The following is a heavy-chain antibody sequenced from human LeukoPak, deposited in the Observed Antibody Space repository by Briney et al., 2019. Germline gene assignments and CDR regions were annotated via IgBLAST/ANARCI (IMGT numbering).Heavy chain of an antibody. J-gene: IGHJ2*01. CDR3: AKGGDILTGYYLYWYFDL. CDR2: ISRSGSST. Sequence: QTGGSLRLSCAASEFTFSNYAMSWVRQAPGKGLEWVSAISRSGSSTDYADSVKGRFTISRDNSKNTLYLQMNSLRPEDTAVYYCAKGGDILTGYYLYWYFDLWGRGTLVTVSS. D-gene: IGHD3-9*01. V-gene: IGHV3-23*01. CDR1: EFTFSNYA.